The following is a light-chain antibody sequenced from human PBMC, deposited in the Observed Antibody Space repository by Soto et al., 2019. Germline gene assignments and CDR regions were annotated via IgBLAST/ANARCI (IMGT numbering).Light chain of an antibody. V-gene: IGKV3-11*01. CDR1: QGVSSY. CDR2: DAS. CDR3: QQRSNWPST. J-gene: IGKJ4*01. Sequence: EIVLTQSPATLSLSPGARAALSFRASQGVSSYLAWYQQKPGQAPRLLLYDASNRATGIPARFSGSGSGTDFTLTISSLEPEDFAVYYCQQRSNWPSTFGGGNKVEIK.